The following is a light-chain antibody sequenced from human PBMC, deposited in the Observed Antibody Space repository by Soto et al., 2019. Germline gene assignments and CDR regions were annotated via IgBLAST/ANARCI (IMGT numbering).Light chain of an antibody. J-gene: IGKJ2*01. CDR3: QQTYSTPHT. V-gene: IGKV1-39*01. CDR1: QSIGNY. Sequence: DTEMTQSPSSLAASLGHRATLTCRASQSIGNYLAWYQQKPGQAPKFLMYDASSLQSGVPARFSGSGSGTDFTLTISSLQPEDFATYYCQQTYSTPHTFGRGTKLEIK. CDR2: DAS.